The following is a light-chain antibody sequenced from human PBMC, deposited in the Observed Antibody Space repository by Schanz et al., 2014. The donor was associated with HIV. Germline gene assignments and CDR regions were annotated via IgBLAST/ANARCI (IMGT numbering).Light chain of an antibody. Sequence: EIVLTQSPATLSLSPGERATLSCRAGQDLRGCLAWYQHKPGQPPRLLLYDVSIRASGIPPRFSGSGSVRDFTLTISRLEPKDSAVYYCQQYGRSPLTFGGGTKVEIK. J-gene: IGKJ4*01. CDR3: QQYGRSPLT. CDR1: QDLRGC. V-gene: IGKV3-11*02. CDR2: DVS.